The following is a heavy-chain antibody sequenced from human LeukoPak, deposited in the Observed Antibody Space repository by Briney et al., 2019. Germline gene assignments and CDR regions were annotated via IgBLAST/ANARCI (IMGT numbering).Heavy chain of an antibody. CDR2: IKQDGSEK. CDR1: GFTFSSYW. CDR3: ARLYYDFWSGYLLYYYYYGMDV. Sequence: GGSLRLSCAASGFTFSSYWMSWVRQAPGKGLEWVANIKQDGSEKYYVDSVKGRFTISRDNAKNSLYLQMNSLRAEDTAVYYCARLYYDFWSGYLLYYYYYGMDVRGQGTTVTVSS. D-gene: IGHD3-3*01. J-gene: IGHJ6*02. V-gene: IGHV3-7*01.